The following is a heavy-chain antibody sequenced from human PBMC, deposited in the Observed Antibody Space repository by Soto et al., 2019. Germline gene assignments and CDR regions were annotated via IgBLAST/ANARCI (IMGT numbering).Heavy chain of an antibody. CDR1: GGSISSSDFY. CDR3: AVVDSTGNWFDP. Sequence: LSLTCTVSGGSISSSDFYWGWLRQTPGKGLEFIGSMYYSGTTYYNPSLKSRVTISVDTSKNQFTLKLISVTAADTAVYYCAVVDSTGNWFDPWGEGDLVTVSS. CDR2: MYYSGTT. J-gene: IGHJ5*02. V-gene: IGHV4-39*01. D-gene: IGHD6-25*01.